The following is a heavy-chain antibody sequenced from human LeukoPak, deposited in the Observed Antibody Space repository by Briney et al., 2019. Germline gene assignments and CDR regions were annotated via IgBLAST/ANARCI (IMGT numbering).Heavy chain of an antibody. Sequence: PGRSLRLSCAASGFTFSSYAMHWVRQAPGKGLEWVAVISYDGSNKYYADSVKGRFTISRDNSKNTLYLQMNSLRAEDTAVYYCARDPGVVVPAAILRAGWFDPWGQGTLVTVSS. CDR2: ISYDGSNK. V-gene: IGHV3-30-3*01. CDR1: GFTFSSYA. J-gene: IGHJ5*02. CDR3: ARDPGVVVPAAILRAGWFDP. D-gene: IGHD2-2*01.